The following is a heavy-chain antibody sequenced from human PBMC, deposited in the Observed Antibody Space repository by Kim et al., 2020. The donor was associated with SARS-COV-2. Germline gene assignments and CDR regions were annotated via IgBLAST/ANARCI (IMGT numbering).Heavy chain of an antibody. CDR3: ANSRRGLLWFGANWFDP. Sequence: GGSLRLSCAASGFTFSSYAMSWVRQAPGKGLEWVSAISGSGGSTYYADSVKGRFTISRDNSKNTLYLQMNSLRAEDTAVYYCANSRRGLLWFGANWFDPWGQGTLVTVSS. CDR2: ISGSGGST. CDR1: GFTFSSYA. D-gene: IGHD3-10*01. V-gene: IGHV3-23*01. J-gene: IGHJ5*02.